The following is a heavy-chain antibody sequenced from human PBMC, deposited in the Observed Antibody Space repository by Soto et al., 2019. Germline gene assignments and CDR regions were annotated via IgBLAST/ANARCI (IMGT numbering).Heavy chain of an antibody. V-gene: IGHV4-39*01. J-gene: IGHJ4*02. CDR2: IYYSGGT. D-gene: IGHD3-9*01. Sequence: SETLALTCTVSGGSISSSGYYWGWIRQPPGKGLEWIGNIYYSGGTYYNPSLKSRVTISVDTSKNQFSLKLSSVTAADTAVYYCARPLNLYDILTGYYQGQWDYWGQGTLVTVSS. CDR3: ARPLNLYDILTGYYQGQWDY. CDR1: GGSISSSGYY.